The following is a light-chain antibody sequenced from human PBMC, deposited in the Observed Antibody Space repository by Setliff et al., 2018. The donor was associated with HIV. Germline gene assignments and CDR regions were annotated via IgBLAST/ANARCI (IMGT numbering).Light chain of an antibody. CDR2: DVT. CDR1: SSDVGNYNY. CDR3: SSFTTTTTYV. J-gene: IGLJ1*01. Sequence: LTQPASVSGSPGQSITISCTGTSSDVGNYNYVSWYQQHPGIAPKPMIYDVTNRPSGVSNRFSGSKSGNTASLTISGLQAEDEADYYCSSFTTTTTYVFGTGTKVTVL. V-gene: IGLV2-14*03.